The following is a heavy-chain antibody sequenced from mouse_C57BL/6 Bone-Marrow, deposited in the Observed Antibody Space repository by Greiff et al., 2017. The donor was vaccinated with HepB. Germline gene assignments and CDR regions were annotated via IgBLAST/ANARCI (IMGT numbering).Heavy chain of an antibody. CDR3: ARREDGNYEWWYCDV. Sequence: EVQVVESGGGLVKPGGSLKLSCAASGFTFSDYGMHWVSQAPEKGLAWVAYISSGSSTIYYADTVKGRFTISRNNAKNTLFLQMTSLRSEDTAMYYCARREDGNYEWWYCDVGGTGTTVTVSA. J-gene: IGHJ1*03. CDR1: GFTFSDYG. D-gene: IGHD2-1*01. V-gene: IGHV5-17*01. CDR2: ISSGSSTI.